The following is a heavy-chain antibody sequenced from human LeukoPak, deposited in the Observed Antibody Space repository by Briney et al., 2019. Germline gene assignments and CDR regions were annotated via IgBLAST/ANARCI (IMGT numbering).Heavy chain of an antibody. D-gene: IGHD2-15*01. CDR3: ARPRIYCSGGSCYSERLFDY. CDR2: ISSSSSYI. Sequence: GGSLRLSCAASGFTFSSYSMNWVRQAPGKGLEWVSSISSSSSYIYYADSVKGRFTISRDNAKNSLYLQMNSLRAEDTAVYYCARPRIYCSGGSCYSERLFDYWGQGTLVTVSS. V-gene: IGHV3-21*01. CDR1: GFTFSSYS. J-gene: IGHJ4*02.